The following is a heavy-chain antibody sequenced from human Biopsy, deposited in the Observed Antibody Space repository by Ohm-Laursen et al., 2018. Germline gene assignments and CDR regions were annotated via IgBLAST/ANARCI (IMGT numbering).Heavy chain of an antibody. CDR1: GYAFDTDG. J-gene: IGHJ4*02. Sequence: ASVKVSCKSSGYAFDTDGITWVRQAPGQGLEWMGWVSGYNGNTNYAQKLQGRVTVTIDTSTSTVYMELRSLRSDDTAVYFCAKGGLSSGPLAYWGQGTLVTVSS. V-gene: IGHV1-18*01. D-gene: IGHD6-19*01. CDR3: AKGGLSSGPLAY. CDR2: VSGYNGNT.